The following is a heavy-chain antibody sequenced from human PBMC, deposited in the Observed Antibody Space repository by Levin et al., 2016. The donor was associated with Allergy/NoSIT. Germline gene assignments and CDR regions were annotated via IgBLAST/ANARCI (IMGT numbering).Heavy chain of an antibody. CDR3: AKSLLRYFDSRYYYHGMDV. V-gene: IGHV3-30*18. D-gene: IGHD3-9*01. Sequence: GGSLRLSCAASGFTFSNYGMHWARQAPGKGPEWVAVLLYDGSNKYYADSVKGRFTISRDNSKNTLYLQMNSLRAEDTAVYYCAKSLLRYFDSRYYYHGMDVWGQGTSVTVSS. CDR1: GFTFSNYG. J-gene: IGHJ6*02. CDR2: LLYDGSNK.